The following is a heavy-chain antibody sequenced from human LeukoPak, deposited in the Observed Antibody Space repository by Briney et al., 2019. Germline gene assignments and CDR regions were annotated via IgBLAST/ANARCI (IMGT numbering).Heavy chain of an antibody. V-gene: IGHV3-48*01. CDR1: GFTFSSYS. Sequence: PGGSLRLSCAASGFTFSSYSMNWVRQAPGKGLEWVSYISSSSSTIYYADSVKGRFTISRDNAKNSLYLQMNSLRAEDTAVYYCARDLPAISYGMDVWGQGTTVTVSS. D-gene: IGHD3-9*01. CDR3: ARDLPAISYGMDV. CDR2: ISSSSSTI. J-gene: IGHJ6*02.